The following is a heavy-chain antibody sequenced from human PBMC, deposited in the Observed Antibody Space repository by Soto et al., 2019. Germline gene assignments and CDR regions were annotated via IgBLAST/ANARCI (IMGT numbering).Heavy chain of an antibody. D-gene: IGHD6-6*01. CDR2: IYHSGST. CDR3: ASVHTP. CDR1: GGSIISGGYS. V-gene: IGHV4-30-2*01. J-gene: IGHJ5*02. Sequence: QLQLQESGSGLVKPSQTLSLTCAVSGGSIISGGYSWSWIRQPPGKGLEWIGYIYHSGSTYYNPSLKSRVTKSVDRSNNQFSLKLSSVTADVTGVYYCASVHTPLGQRILVRVSS.